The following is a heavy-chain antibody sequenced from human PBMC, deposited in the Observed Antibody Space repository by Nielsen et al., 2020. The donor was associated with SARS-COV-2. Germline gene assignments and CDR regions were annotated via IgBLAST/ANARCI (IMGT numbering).Heavy chain of an antibody. CDR2: IYYSGST. CDR3: ARDWGYWGNDAFDI. D-gene: IGHD7-27*01. CDR1: GGSISSGGYY. J-gene: IGHJ3*02. Sequence: SETLSLTCTVSGGSISSGGYYWSWIRQHPGKGLEWIGYIYYSGSTYYNPSLKSRVTISVDTSKNQFSLKLSSVTAADTAVYYCARDWGYWGNDAFDIWGQGTMVTVSS. V-gene: IGHV4-31*03.